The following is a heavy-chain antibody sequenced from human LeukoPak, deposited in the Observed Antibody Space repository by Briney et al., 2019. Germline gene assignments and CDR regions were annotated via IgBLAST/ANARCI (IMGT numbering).Heavy chain of an antibody. D-gene: IGHD2-21*02. CDR3: ARAGYCGGDCYSGPYDY. Sequence: GGSLRLSCAASGFTFSSYSMNWVRQAPGKGLEWVSSISSSSSYIYYADSVKGRFTISRDNAKNSLYLQMNSLRAEDTAVYYCARAGYCGGDCYSGPYDYWGQGTLVTVSS. V-gene: IGHV3-21*01. CDR1: GFTFSSYS. CDR2: ISSSSSYI. J-gene: IGHJ4*02.